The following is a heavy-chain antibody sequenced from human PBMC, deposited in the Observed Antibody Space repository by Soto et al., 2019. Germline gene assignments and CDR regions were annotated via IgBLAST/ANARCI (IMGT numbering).Heavy chain of an antibody. D-gene: IGHD2-15*01. CDR3: ARGRYCSGGSCSYLDY. J-gene: IGHJ4*02. Sequence: ESLRLSCAASGFTFSSYWMSWVRQAPGKGLEWVANIKQDGSEKYYVDSVKGRFTISRDNAKNSLYLQMNSLRAEDTAVYYCARGRYCSGGSCSYLDYWGQGTLVTVSS. V-gene: IGHV3-7*01. CDR2: IKQDGSEK. CDR1: GFTFSSYW.